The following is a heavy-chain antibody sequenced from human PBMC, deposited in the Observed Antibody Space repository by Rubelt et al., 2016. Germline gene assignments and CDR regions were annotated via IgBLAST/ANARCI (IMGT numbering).Heavy chain of an antibody. Sequence: QLQLQESGPGLVKPSETLSLTCTVSGGSISSSSYYWGWIRQPPGKGLEWIGSIYYSGGTYYNPSLMSRVTISVATSKNQFSLKLSSVTAADTAVYYCARKTYGGYLDYWGQGPLVTVSS. J-gene: IGHJ4*02. CDR2: IYYSGGT. CDR3: ARKTYGGYLDY. CDR1: GGSISSSSYY. D-gene: IGHD2-8*01. V-gene: IGHV4-39*01.